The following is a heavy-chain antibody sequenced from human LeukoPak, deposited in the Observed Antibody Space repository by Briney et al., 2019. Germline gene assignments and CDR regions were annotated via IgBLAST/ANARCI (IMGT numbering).Heavy chain of an antibody. CDR3: TRGHRSSSWINWFDP. CDR1: GFTFRSQW. V-gene: IGHV3-74*01. J-gene: IGHJ5*02. D-gene: IGHD6-13*01. CDR2: INSDGSST. Sequence: GGSLRLSCADSGFTFRSQWMPWVRQGPGKGLVWVSRINSDGSSTFYADSVRGRFTISRDNAKNTLYLQMNSLRAEDTAVYYCTRGHRSSSWINWFDPWGQGTLVTVSS.